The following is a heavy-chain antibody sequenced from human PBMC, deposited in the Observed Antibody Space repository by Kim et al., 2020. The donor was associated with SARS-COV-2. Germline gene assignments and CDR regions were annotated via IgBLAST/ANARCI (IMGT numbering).Heavy chain of an antibody. CDR2: ISAYNGNT. Sequence: ASVKVSCKASGYTFTSYGISWVRQAPGQGLEWMGWISAYNGNTNYAQKLQGRVTMTTDTSTSTAYMELRSLRSDDTAVYYCARDQYYGGRGVYMTGLDYWGQGTLVTVSS. CDR1: GYTFTSYG. V-gene: IGHV1-18*01. J-gene: IGHJ4*02. D-gene: IGHD3-10*01. CDR3: ARDQYYGGRGVYMTGLDY.